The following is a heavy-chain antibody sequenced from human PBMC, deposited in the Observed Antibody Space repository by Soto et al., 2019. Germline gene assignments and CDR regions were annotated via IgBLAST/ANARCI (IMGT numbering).Heavy chain of an antibody. CDR3: AKDGDSGYDYVGYFDY. J-gene: IGHJ4*02. CDR2: ISYDGSNK. Sequence: GGSLRLSCAASGFTFSSYGMHWVRQAPGKGLEWVAVISYDGSNKYYADSVKGRFTISRDNSKNTLYLQMNSLRAEDTAVYYCAKDGDSGYDYVGYFDYWGQGTLVTVSS. CDR1: GFTFSSYG. V-gene: IGHV3-30*18. D-gene: IGHD5-12*01.